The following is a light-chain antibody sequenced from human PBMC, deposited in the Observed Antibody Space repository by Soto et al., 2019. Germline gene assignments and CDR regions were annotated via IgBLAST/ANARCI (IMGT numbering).Light chain of an antibody. J-gene: IGKJ1*01. V-gene: IGKV1-39*01. CDR2: AAS. Sequence: DIQMTQSPSSLSASVGDRVSVTCRASQSISTFLNWYQQRPGEAPKLLIYAASSLQSGVPSRFSGSGSGADFTLTIVSLQPEDFATYYCQQSYTTPRRFGQGTKVEVK. CDR3: QQSYTTPRR. CDR1: QSISTF.